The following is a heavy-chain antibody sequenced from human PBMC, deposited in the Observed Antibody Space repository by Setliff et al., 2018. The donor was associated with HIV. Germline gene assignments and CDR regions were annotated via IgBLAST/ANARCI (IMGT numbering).Heavy chain of an antibody. V-gene: IGHV4-39*01. CDR3: ARRGTHGAFDI. D-gene: IGHD3-10*01. J-gene: IGHJ3*02. Sequence: LSLTCSVSGGSISSDCCYWGWIRQPPGKGLEWIASIYYSGYTYSNPSLKSRVTISVDTSKNQFSLKLNSVTAADTAVYYCARRGTHGAFDIWGQGTMVTVSS. CDR2: IYYSGYT. CDR1: GGSISSDCCY.